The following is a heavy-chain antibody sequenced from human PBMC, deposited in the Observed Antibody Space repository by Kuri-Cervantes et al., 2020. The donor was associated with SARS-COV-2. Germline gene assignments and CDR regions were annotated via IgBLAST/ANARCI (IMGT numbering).Heavy chain of an antibody. J-gene: IGHJ6*02. D-gene: IGHD2-21*02. V-gene: IGHV1-69*13. CDR3: ASGVRDCGGDCYYYYYYGMDV. CDR2: IIPIFGTA. CDR1: GGTFSSYA. Sequence: SVKVSCKASGGTFSSYAISWVRQAPGQGLEWMGGIIPIFGTANYAQKFQGRVTITADESTSTAYMELSSLRSEDTAVYYCASGVRDCGGDCYYYYYYGMDVWGQGTTVTVSS.